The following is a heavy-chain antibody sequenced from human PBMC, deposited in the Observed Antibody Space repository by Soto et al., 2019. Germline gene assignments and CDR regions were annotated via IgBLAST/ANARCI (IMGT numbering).Heavy chain of an antibody. V-gene: IGHV1-3*05. Sequence: QVQLVQSGAEEKKPGASVKVSCKASGYTFTSYAMHWVSQAPGQRLEWMGWINAGNCNTKYSQKFQGRVTITRDTSASTAYMELSSLRSEDTAVYYCTRSIVVVTALDYWVQGTLATVSS. CDR1: GYTFTSYA. D-gene: IGHD2-21*02. CDR2: INAGNCNT. J-gene: IGHJ4*02. CDR3: TRSIVVVTALDY.